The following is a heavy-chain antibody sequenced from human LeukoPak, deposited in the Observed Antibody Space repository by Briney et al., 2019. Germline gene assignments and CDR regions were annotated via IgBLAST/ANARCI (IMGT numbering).Heavy chain of an antibody. D-gene: IGHD3-22*01. CDR1: GFTFSNYA. CDR3: ARDFYSDSSGYYKNGYFQH. J-gene: IGHJ1*01. CDR2: ISSSSSYI. Sequence: GGSLRLSCAPSGFTFSNYAMNWVRQAPGKGLRGFSFISSSSSYIHYADSVKGRITISRDNAKNSLYLQMNSLRAEDTAVYYCARDFYSDSSGYYKNGYFQHWGQGTLVTVSS. V-gene: IGHV3-21*05.